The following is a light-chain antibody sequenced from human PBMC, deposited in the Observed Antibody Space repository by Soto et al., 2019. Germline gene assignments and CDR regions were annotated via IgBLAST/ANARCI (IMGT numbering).Light chain of an antibody. CDR3: QQYGSSPPT. J-gene: IGKJ1*01. Sequence: EIVLTQSPATLSLSPGERATLSCRASQSVSSYLAWYQQKPGQAPRLLIYDASNRATGIPARFSGSGSGTDFTLTISSLQPEDIATYYCQQYGSSPPTFGQGTKVDIK. V-gene: IGKV3-11*01. CDR2: DAS. CDR1: QSVSSY.